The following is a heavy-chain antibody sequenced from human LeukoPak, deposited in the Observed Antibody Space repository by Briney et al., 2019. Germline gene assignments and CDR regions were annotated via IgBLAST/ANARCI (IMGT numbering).Heavy chain of an antibody. D-gene: IGHD3-22*01. J-gene: IGHJ4*02. CDR1: GYTFTSYD. V-gene: IGHV1-8*01. CDR2: MNPNSGNT. Sequence: GASVKVSCKASGYTFTSYDINWVRQATGQGLEWMGWMNPNSGNTGYAQKFQGRVTMTRNTSISTAYMEPSSLRSEDTAVYYCARSYYDSSGYSGFDYWGQGTLVTVSS. CDR3: ARSYYDSSGYSGFDY.